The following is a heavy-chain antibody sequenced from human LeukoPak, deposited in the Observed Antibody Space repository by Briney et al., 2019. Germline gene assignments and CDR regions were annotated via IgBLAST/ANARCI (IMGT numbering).Heavy chain of an antibody. D-gene: IGHD2-2*01. Sequence: SETLSLTCTVSGGSISSYYWSWIRQPAGKGLEWIGRIYTSGSTNYNPSLKSRVTMSVDTSKNQFSLKLSSVTAADTAVYYCARHTPSRYCSSTSCRSSKFFDPWGQGTLVTVSS. V-gene: IGHV4-4*07. J-gene: IGHJ5*02. CDR2: IYTSGST. CDR3: ARHTPSRYCSSTSCRSSKFFDP. CDR1: GGSISSYY.